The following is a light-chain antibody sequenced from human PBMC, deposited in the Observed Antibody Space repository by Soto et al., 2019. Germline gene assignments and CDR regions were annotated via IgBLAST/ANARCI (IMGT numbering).Light chain of an antibody. CDR2: DAS. Sequence: ETVLTQSPATLSLSPGERATLSCRASQSVGNFLAWYQQKPGQAPRLLIYDASNRATGTPARFSGSGSGTDFTLTISSLEPEDFAVYYCQQRSHWPPFTFGPGTKVDIK. CDR1: QSVGNF. J-gene: IGKJ3*01. V-gene: IGKV3-11*01. CDR3: QQRSHWPPFT.